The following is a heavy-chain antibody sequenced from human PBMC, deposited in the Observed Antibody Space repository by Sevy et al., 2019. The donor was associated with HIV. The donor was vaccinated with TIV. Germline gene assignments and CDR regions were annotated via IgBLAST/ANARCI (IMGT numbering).Heavy chain of an antibody. CDR3: ARDLPHLLPGELSRLSDY. J-gene: IGHJ4*02. D-gene: IGHD1-26*01. V-gene: IGHV3-30*04. Sequence: GGSLRLSCEASGFTFCSYAMHWVRQAPGKGLEWVAVISYDEIHKDYAVSVKGRFTISRDISKNTLYLQMNSLRAEDTAVYYCARDLPHLLPGELSRLSDYWGQGTLVTVSS. CDR2: ISYDEIHK. CDR1: GFTFCSYA.